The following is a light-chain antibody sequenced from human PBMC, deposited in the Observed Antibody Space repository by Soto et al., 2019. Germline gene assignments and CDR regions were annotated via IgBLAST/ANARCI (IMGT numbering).Light chain of an antibody. CDR1: QSINNK. V-gene: IGKV3-15*01. CDR3: QQYNNWPPT. J-gene: IGKJ1*01. Sequence: EIVMTQSPATLSVSPGERVTLSCRASQSINNKVAWYQQKPGQAPRLLIYGASTRATGISARFSGSGSGTEFTLTISSLQSEDFAVYYCQQYNNWPPTFGQGTKVDI. CDR2: GAS.